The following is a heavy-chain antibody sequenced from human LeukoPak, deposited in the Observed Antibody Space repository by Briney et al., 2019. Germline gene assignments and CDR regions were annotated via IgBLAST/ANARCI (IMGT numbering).Heavy chain of an antibody. CDR1: GYTFTGYY. J-gene: IGHJ6*03. CDR3: ARDAQYYDSSGYYLYYYYYYMDV. Sequence: GASVKVSCKASGYTFTGYYMHWVRQAPGQGLEWMGWINPNSGGTNYAQKFQGRVTMTRDTSISTAYMELSRLRSDDTAVYYCARDAQYYDSSGYYLYYYYYYMDVWGKGTTVTVSS. D-gene: IGHD3-22*01. V-gene: IGHV1-2*02. CDR2: INPNSGGT.